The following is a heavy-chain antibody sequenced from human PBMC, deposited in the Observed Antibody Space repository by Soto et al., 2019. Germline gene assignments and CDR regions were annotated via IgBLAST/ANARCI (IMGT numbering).Heavy chain of an antibody. Sequence: SETLSLTCTVSGGSISSYYWSWIRQPPGKGLEWIGYIYYSGSTNYNPSLKSRVTISVDTSKNQFSLKLSSVTAADTAVYYCARGVRDFWSGYFYYFDYWGQGTLVTVSS. CDR3: ARGVRDFWSGYFYYFDY. V-gene: IGHV4-59*01. D-gene: IGHD3-3*01. CDR1: GGSISSYY. CDR2: IYYSGST. J-gene: IGHJ4*02.